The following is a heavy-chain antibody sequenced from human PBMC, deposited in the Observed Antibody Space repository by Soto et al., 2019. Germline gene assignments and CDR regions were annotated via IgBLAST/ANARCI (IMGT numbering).Heavy chain of an antibody. CDR2: INHSGST. V-gene: IGHV4-34*01. CDR1: GGSFSGYY. CDR3: ARGRVCSGGSCYLGFYYYGMDV. Sequence: PSETLSLTCAVYGGSFSGYYWSWIRQPPGKGLEWIGEINHSGSTNYNPSLKSRVTISVDTSKNQFSLKLSSVTAADTAVYYCARGRVCSGGSCYLGFYYYGMDVWGQGTTVTVSS. D-gene: IGHD2-15*01. J-gene: IGHJ6*02.